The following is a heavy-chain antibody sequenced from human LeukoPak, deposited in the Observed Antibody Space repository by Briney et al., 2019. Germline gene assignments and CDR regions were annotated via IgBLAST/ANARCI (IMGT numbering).Heavy chain of an antibody. CDR2: ISYDGSNK. CDR3: AKDLWWFGEFPNAFEN. Sequence: GSLRLSCAASGFTFSSYGMHWVRQAPGKGLEWVAVISYDGSNKYYADSVKGRFTISRDNSKNTLYLQMNSLRAEDTAIYYCAKDLWWFGEFPNAFENWGQGTMVTGSS. J-gene: IGHJ3*02. D-gene: IGHD3-10*01. V-gene: IGHV3-30*18. CDR1: GFTFSSYG.